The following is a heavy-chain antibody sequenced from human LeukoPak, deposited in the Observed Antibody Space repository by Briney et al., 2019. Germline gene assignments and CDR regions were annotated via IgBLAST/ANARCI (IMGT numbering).Heavy chain of an antibody. Sequence: GGSLRLSCAASGFTFSSYAMSWVRQAPGKGLEWVSALSGSGGSTFYADSVKGRFTISRDNSNNTLFLQMNSLRAEDTAVYYCAKGRTPDYWGQGTLVTVSS. CDR3: AKGRTPDY. J-gene: IGHJ4*02. CDR1: GFTFSSYA. D-gene: IGHD2-15*01. CDR2: LSGSGGST. V-gene: IGHV3-23*01.